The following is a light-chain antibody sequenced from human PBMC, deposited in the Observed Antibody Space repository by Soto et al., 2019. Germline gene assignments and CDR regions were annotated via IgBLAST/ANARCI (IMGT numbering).Light chain of an antibody. J-gene: IGLJ2*01. CDR3: GSFSSGGTVVV. CDR2: DVT. V-gene: IGLV2-14*03. Sequence: QSALTQPASVSGSPGQSITISCSGTSSDIGRYNYVSWYQQHPGKAPKLIIYDVTNRPSGVSDRFSGSKSGNTASLTISGLQAEDEADYHCGSFSSGGTVVVFGGWTKLTVL. CDR1: SSDIGRYNY.